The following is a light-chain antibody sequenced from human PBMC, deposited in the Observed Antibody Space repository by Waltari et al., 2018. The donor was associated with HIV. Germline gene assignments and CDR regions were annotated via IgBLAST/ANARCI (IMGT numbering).Light chain of an antibody. CDR1: QNINNT. Sequence: EIVLTQSPATLSVSPGERGTLSCRASQNINNTLAWYQLKPGQAPRLLISGASTRATGIPARFSGSGSGTDFTLNIGTLQSEDFAVYYCQQRSNWRRSGLTFGGGTKVEIK. CDR3: QQRSNWRRSGLT. V-gene: IGKV3-15*01. J-gene: IGKJ4*01. CDR2: GAS.